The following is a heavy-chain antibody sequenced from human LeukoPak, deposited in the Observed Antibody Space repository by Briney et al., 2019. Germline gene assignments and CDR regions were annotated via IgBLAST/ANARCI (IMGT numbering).Heavy chain of an antibody. V-gene: IGHV3-23*01. CDR3: AKESAGSSWYGAPFDY. Sequence: PGGSLRLSCAASGFTFSSYAMSWVRQAPGKGLEWVSAISGSGGSTYYADSVKGRFTISRDNSKNTLYLQMNSLRAEDTAVYYCAKESAGSSWYGAPFDYWGQGTLVTVSS. CDR1: GFTFSSYA. D-gene: IGHD6-13*01. J-gene: IGHJ4*02. CDR2: ISGSGGST.